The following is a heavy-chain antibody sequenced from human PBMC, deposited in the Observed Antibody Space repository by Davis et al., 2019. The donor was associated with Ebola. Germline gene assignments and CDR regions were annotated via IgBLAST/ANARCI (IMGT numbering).Heavy chain of an antibody. D-gene: IGHD1-26*01. CDR3: ARHPIVGAPIDY. V-gene: IGHV4-39*01. Sequence: PSETLSLTCTVSGGSISSGGYYWSWIRQHPGKGLEWIGYIYYSGSTYYNPSLKSRVTISVDTSKNQYSLKLSSVTAADTAVYDCARHPIVGAPIDYWGQGTLVTVSS. CDR2: IYYSGST. J-gene: IGHJ4*02. CDR1: GGSISSGGYY.